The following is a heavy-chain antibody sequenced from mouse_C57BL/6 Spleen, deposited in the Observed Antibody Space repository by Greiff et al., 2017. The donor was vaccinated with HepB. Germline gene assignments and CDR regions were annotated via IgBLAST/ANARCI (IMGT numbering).Heavy chain of an antibody. V-gene: IGHV1-74*01. CDR2: IHPSDSDT. D-gene: IGHD2-3*01. CDR3: AIYDGNYVGAY. CDR1: GYTFTSYW. Sequence: VQRVESGAELVKPGASVKVSCKASGYTFTSYWMHWVKQRPGQGLEWIGRIHPSDSDTNYNQKFKGKATLTVDKSSSTAYMQLSSLTSEDSAVYYCAIYDGNYVGAYWGQGTLVTVSA. J-gene: IGHJ3*01.